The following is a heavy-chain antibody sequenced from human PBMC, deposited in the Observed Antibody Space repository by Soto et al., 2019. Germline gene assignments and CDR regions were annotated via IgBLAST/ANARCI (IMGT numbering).Heavy chain of an antibody. Sequence: GGSLRLSCAASEFTFSSYDMHWVRQAPGKGLEWVAVISYHGIDKYYADSVRGRFTISRDNSKDTLYLQMNSLRAEDTAVYYCARDDYPYYDDSSGYHFDYWGQGALVTVSS. CDR3: ARDDYPYYDDSSGYHFDY. V-gene: IGHV3-30*03. CDR2: ISYHGIDK. J-gene: IGHJ4*02. D-gene: IGHD3-22*01. CDR1: EFTFSSYD.